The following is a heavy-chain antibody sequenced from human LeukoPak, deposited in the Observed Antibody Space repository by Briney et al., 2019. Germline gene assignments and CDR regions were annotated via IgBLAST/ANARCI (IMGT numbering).Heavy chain of an antibody. CDR2: ISGSGGST. CDR1: GFTFSSYA. CDR3: AKGAEYCSGGSCYSGEFDP. V-gene: IGHV3-23*01. D-gene: IGHD2-15*01. J-gene: IGHJ5*02. Sequence: PGGSLRLSCAASGFTFSSYAMSWVRQAPGKGLEWGSAISGSGGSTYYADSVKGRFTISRDNSKSTLYLQMNSLRAEDTAVYYCAKGAEYCSGGSCYSGEFDPWGQGTLVTVSS.